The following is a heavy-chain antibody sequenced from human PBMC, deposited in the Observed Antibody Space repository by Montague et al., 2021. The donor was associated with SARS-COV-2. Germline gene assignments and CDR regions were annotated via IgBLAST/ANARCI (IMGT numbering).Heavy chain of an antibody. V-gene: IGHV4-34*01. D-gene: IGHD2-2*02. CDR3: ARLGDGIVPSPILGLGPYYSFYYMDV. J-gene: IGHJ6*03. CDR2: ISQGGNT. CDR1: GGSFSPYY. Sequence: SETLSFTCAVSGGSFSPYYWSWIGQPPGKGLEWIGEISQGGNTKXNPSLQSRVSISLDTSRNQFSLKVSSVTAADTAIYYCARLGDGIVPSPILGLGPYYSFYYMDVWGKGTTVTVSS.